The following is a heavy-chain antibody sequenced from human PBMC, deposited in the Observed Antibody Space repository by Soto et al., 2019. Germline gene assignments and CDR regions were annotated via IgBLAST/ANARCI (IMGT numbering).Heavy chain of an antibody. D-gene: IGHD1-7*01. V-gene: IGHV3-33*01. CDR3: ARDLSLNYYYYYGMNV. Sequence: GGSLRLSCAASGFTFSSYGMHWVRQAPGKGLEWVAVIWYDGSNKYYADSVKGRFTISRDNSKNTLYLQMNSLRAEDTAVYYCARDLSLNYYYYYGMNVWGQGTTVTVSS. CDR1: GFTFSSYG. J-gene: IGHJ6*02. CDR2: IWYDGSNK.